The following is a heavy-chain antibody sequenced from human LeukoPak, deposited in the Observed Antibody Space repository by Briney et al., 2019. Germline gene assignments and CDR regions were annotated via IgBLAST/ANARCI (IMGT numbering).Heavy chain of an antibody. V-gene: IGHV4-61*02. CDR2: IYTSGST. Sequence: SQTLSLTCTVSGGSISSGSYYWSWIRQPAGKGLEWIGRIYTSGSTNYNPSLKSRVTISVDTSKNQFSLKLSSVTAADTAVYYCARHARSNSWYRWVWFDPWGQGTLVTVSS. CDR3: ARHARSNSWYRWVWFDP. J-gene: IGHJ5*02. D-gene: IGHD6-13*01. CDR1: GGSISSGSYY.